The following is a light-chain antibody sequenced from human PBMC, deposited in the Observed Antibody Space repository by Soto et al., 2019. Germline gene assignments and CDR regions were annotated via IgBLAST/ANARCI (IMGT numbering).Light chain of an antibody. CDR2: AAS. V-gene: IGKV1-27*01. CDR1: QDIRNY. CDR3: QNYDSAPMT. Sequence: DIQMTQSPASLSACVGTRVSITCRASQDIRNYLAWYQQKPGKVPKVLIYAASTLQPGVPSRFSGGGSGTDFTLTIISLHPDDIATDYCQNYDSAPMTFGQGTRLEIK. J-gene: IGKJ5*01.